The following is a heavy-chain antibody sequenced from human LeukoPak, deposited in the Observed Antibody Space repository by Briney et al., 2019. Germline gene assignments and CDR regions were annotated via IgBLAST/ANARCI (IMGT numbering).Heavy chain of an antibody. J-gene: IGHJ4*02. V-gene: IGHV4-39*01. Sequence: ASETLSLTCTVSGGSISSNNYYRGWIRQPPGKGLEWIGSIYYGGYTYYNPSLKSRVTISVDTSKNQFSLKLSSVTAADTAIYYCQSRFLEWLLDYWGQGTLVTVSS. CDR3: QSRFLEWLLDY. D-gene: IGHD3-3*01. CDR2: IYYGGYT. CDR1: GGSISSNNYY.